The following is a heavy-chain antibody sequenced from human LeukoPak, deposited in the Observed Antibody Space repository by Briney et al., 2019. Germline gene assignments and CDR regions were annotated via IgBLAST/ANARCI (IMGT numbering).Heavy chain of an antibody. CDR2: INPSGGST. CDR3: ARDFIAVSAGNAFDI. Sequence: ASVKVSCKASGYTFSSYYMHWGRQAPGQGLEWVGIINPSGGSTTYAQKFQGRVTMTRDTSTSTVYMELSSLRSEDTAVYYCARDFIAVSAGNAFDIWGQGTMVTVSS. J-gene: IGHJ3*02. CDR1: GYTFSSYY. D-gene: IGHD6-19*01. V-gene: IGHV1-46*01.